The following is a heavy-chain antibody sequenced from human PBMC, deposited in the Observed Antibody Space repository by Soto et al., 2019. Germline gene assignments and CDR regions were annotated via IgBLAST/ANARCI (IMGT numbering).Heavy chain of an antibody. D-gene: IGHD5-12*01. CDR1: GFTVSSNY. CDR3: ARSGGYSGYDPFYYYYYMDV. Sequence: GGSLRLSCAASGFTVSSNYMSWVRQAPGKGLEWVSVIYSGGSTYYADSVKGRFTISRHNSKNTLYLQMNSLRAEDTAVYYCARSGGYSGYDPFYYYYYMDVWGKGTTVTAP. J-gene: IGHJ6*03. V-gene: IGHV3-53*04. CDR2: IYSGGST.